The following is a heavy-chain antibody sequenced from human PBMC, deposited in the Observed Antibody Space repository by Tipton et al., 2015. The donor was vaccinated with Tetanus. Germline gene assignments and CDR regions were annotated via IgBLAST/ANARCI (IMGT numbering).Heavy chain of an antibody. CDR1: GGSISSSSYY. CDR3: ATLRGEYYYDSSGYYPDALDI. J-gene: IGHJ3*02. CDR2: IYYSGST. V-gene: IGHV4-39*01. Sequence: TLSLTCTVSGGSISSSSYYWGWIRQPPGKGLEWIGSIYYSGSTYYNPSLKSRVTISVDTSKNQFSLKLSSVTAADTAVYYCATLRGEYYYDSSGYYPDALDIWGQGTMVTVSS. D-gene: IGHD3-22*01.